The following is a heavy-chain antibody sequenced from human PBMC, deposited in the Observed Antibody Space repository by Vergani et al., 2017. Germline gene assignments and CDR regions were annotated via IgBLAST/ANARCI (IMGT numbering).Heavy chain of an antibody. Sequence: QVQLQESGPGLVKPSQTLSLTCTVSGGSISSGSYYWSWIRQPAGKGLEWIGRIYTSGSTNYNPSLKSRVTMSVDTSKNEISLKLSSVTAADTAVYYCARVPAATYFDYWGQGTLVTVSS. CDR3: ARVPAATYFDY. CDR1: GGSISSGSYY. V-gene: IGHV4-61*02. CDR2: IYTSGST. J-gene: IGHJ4*02. D-gene: IGHD2-2*01.